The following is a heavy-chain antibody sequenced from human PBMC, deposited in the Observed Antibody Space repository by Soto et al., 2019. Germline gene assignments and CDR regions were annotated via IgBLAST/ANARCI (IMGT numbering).Heavy chain of an antibody. D-gene: IGHD2-8*01. J-gene: IGHJ6*02. CDR2: IYPGTSNA. CDR3: ARRYCTNTTNCPVGYGLDV. CDR1: GYSFSSYS. V-gene: IGHV5-51*01. Sequence: EVQLVQSGAELKKPGESLIISCETFGYSFSSYSIGWVRQMPGKGLEWMGIIYPGTSNARYSPAFEGRVTISADKSISTAYLRWSSLKASDSATYFCARRYCTNTTNCPVGYGLDVWGQGTTVIVSS.